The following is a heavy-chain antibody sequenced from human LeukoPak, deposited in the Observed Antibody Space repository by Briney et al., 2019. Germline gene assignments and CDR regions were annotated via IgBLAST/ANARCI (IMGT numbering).Heavy chain of an antibody. CDR2: ISGSGGST. V-gene: IGHV3-23*01. CDR1: GFTFSSYA. D-gene: IGHD2-21*02. CDR3: AKLGGDGDYVDY. Sequence: GGSLRLSCAVSGFTFSSYAMSWVRQAPGKGLEWVSAISGSGGSTYYADSVKGRFTISRDNSKDTLYLQMNSLRAEDTAVYYCAKLGGDGDYVDYWGQGTLVTVSS. J-gene: IGHJ4*02.